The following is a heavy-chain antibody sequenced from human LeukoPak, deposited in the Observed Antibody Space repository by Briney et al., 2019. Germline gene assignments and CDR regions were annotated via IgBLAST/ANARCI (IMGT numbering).Heavy chain of an antibody. CDR1: GYTFTSYY. V-gene: IGHV1-46*01. CDR2: INPSGGST. D-gene: IGHD2-15*01. Sequence: ASVEVSCKASGYTFTSYYMHWVRQAPGQGLEWMGIINPSGGSTSYAQKFQGRVTMTRDTSTSTVYMELSSLRSEDTAVYYCARDNAVYCSGGSCCLDYWGQGTLVTVSS. CDR3: ARDNAVYCSGGSCCLDY. J-gene: IGHJ4*02.